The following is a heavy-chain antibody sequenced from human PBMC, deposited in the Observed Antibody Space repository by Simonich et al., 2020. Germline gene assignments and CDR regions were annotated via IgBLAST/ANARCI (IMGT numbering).Heavy chain of an antibody. CDR2: ISGSGGST. CDR3: AKDLGERITMIVVVIDAFDI. Sequence: GGGLVQPGGSLRLSCAASGFTFSSYAMSWVRQAPGKGLEWVSAISGSGGSTYYADSVKGRFTISRDNSKNTLYRQMNSLRAEDTAVYYCAKDLGERITMIVVVIDAFDIWGHGQWSPSLQ. V-gene: IGHV3-23*01. CDR1: GFTFSSYA. D-gene: IGHD3-22*01. J-gene: IGHJ3*02.